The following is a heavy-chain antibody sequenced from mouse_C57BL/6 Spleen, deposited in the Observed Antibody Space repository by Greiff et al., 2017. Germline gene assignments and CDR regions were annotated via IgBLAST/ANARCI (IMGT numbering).Heavy chain of an antibody. D-gene: IGHD2-4*01. J-gene: IGHJ4*01. V-gene: IGHV3-6*01. CDR2: ISYDGSN. CDR3: ASPLIYYDYDDYAMDY. Sequence: EVKLVESGPGLVKPSQSLSLTCSVTGYSITSGYYWNWIRQFPGNKLEWMGYISYDGSNNYNPSLKNRISITRDTSKNQFFLKLNSVTTEDTATYYCASPLIYYDYDDYAMDYWGQGTSVTVSS. CDR1: GYSITSGYY.